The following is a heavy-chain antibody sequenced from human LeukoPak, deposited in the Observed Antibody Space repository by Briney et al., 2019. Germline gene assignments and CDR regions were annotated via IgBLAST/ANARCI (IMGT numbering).Heavy chain of an antibody. J-gene: IGHJ4*02. CDR1: GFTLSSYG. CDR2: ISYAGSNK. D-gene: IGHD2-15*01. CDR3: ASASYCKGGSCYSVH. V-gene: IGHV3-30*03. Sequence: GGSLRLSCAASGFTLSSYGMHWVRQAPGKGLEWVAVISYAGSNKYYVDSVKGRFTISRDNSKNTLYLQMNSLRAEDTAVYYCASASYCKGGSCYSVHWGQGTLVTVSS.